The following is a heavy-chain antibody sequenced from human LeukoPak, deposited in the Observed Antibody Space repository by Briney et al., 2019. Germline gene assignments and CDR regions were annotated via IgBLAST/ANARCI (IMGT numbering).Heavy chain of an antibody. CDR3: VGFSVGTMTDY. CDR2: ITYSGYT. V-gene: IGHV4-39*01. CDR1: GGSISSSTYY. Sequence: PSETLSLTCTVPGGSISSSTYYWGLIRQPPGKGLEWIGGITYSGYTNHNPSLKSRVTISMDTSRDQFSLKLSSVTAADTAVYYCVGFSVGTMTDYWGQGTLVTVSS. J-gene: IGHJ4*02. D-gene: IGHD1-7*01.